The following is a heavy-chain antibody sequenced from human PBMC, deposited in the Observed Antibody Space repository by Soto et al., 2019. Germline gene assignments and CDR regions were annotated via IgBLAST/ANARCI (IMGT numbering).Heavy chain of an antibody. J-gene: IGHJ6*03. CDR1: GFTFSSYS. CDR2: ISSSSSTI. Sequence: GGALRLSCAASGFTFSSYSMNWVRQAPGKGLEWVSYISSSSSTIYYADSVKGRFTISRDNAKNSLYLQMNSLRAEDTAVYYCVLGYCSSTSCLPSYYYYMDVWGKGTTVTVSS. CDR3: VLGYCSSTSCLPSYYYYMDV. V-gene: IGHV3-48*01. D-gene: IGHD2-2*01.